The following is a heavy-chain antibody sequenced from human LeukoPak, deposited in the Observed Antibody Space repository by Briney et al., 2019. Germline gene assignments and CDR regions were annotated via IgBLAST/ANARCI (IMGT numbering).Heavy chain of an antibody. Sequence: SETLSLTCTVSDDSISSYYWSWIRQPAGKGLEWIGRIYTSGSTNYSPSLKSRVTMSLDTSKNQFSLKLSSVTAADTAVYYCARDTGRDGGFDYWGQGTLVTVSS. D-gene: IGHD1-1*01. V-gene: IGHV4-4*07. CDR3: ARDTGRDGGFDY. J-gene: IGHJ4*02. CDR2: IYTSGST. CDR1: DDSISSYY.